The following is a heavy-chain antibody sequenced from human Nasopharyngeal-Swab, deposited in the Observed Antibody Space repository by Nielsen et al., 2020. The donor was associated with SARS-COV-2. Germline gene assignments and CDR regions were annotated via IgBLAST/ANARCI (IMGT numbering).Heavy chain of an antibody. CDR1: QFNLTKYN. J-gene: IGHJ6*02. Sequence: GGALRLSCAASQFNLTKYNMHWVRQAPGKGLEWVSYITSSSSTIYYADSVKGRFAISRDNAENALYLQMNGLRDEDTAVYYCTRDGLNGYYDSSGYPLRDGMDVWGQGTTVTVS. D-gene: IGHD3-22*01. CDR3: TRDGLNGYYDSSGYPLRDGMDV. CDR2: ITSSSSTI. V-gene: IGHV3-48*02.